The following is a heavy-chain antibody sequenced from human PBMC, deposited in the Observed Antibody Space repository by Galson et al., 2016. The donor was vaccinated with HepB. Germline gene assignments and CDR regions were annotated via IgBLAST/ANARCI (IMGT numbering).Heavy chain of an antibody. V-gene: IGHV4-4*02. J-gene: IGHJ6*02. Sequence: SETLSFTCSVSGGSISSSTWWNWVRQPPGKGLEWIGEIYHSGRTDYNPSLKSRVTISVDKSKNQFSLKLTSVTAADTAVYYCARVGGSGPHPPYYYYAMDVWGQGTTVTVSS. CDR1: GGSISSSTW. CDR2: IYHSGRT. D-gene: IGHD1-26*01. CDR3: ARVGGSGPHPPYYYYAMDV.